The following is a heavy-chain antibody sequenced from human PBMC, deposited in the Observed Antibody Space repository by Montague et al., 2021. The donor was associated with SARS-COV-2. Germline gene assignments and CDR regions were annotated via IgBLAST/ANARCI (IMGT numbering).Heavy chain of an antibody. Sequence: TLSLTCTVSGGSISSGGYYWSWIRQHPGKGLEWIGYIYYSGSTCYNPSLKSRVTISVDTSKNQFSLKLSSVTAADTAVYYCARALRRVVIKHFDYWGQGTLVTVSS. V-gene: IGHV4-31*03. CDR2: IYYSGST. D-gene: IGHD3-3*01. CDR1: GGSISSGGYY. CDR3: ARALRRVVIKHFDY. J-gene: IGHJ4*02.